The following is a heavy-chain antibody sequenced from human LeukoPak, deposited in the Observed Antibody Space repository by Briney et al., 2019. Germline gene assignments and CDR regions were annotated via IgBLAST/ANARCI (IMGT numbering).Heavy chain of an antibody. CDR3: AKDFLPVETPNNYFDY. D-gene: IGHD4-23*01. V-gene: IGHV1-18*01. CDR1: GYTFTNYG. J-gene: IGHJ4*02. CDR2: ISAYKGDT. Sequence: ASVKVSCKTSGYTFTNYGIAWVRRAPGQGFEWMGWISAYKGDTKYVQKFQGRVTMTTDTSTATAYMELRSLRSEDTAVYYCAKDFLPVETPNNYFDYWGQGPLVTVSS.